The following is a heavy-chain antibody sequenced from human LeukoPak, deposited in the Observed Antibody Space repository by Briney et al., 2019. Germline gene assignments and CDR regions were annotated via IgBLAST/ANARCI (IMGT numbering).Heavy chain of an antibody. J-gene: IGHJ4*02. D-gene: IGHD6-19*01. V-gene: IGHV3-30*01. Sequence: GGSLRLSCEASGFIFRSYVLHWVRQAPGKGLEWVALISIDGSSKKYVDSVKGRFTISRDNSKNTVYLQMNSLRGDDTAVYYCARLEAVAKDLDFWGQGTRVTVSS. CDR3: ARLEAVAKDLDF. CDR2: ISIDGSSK. CDR1: GFIFRSYV.